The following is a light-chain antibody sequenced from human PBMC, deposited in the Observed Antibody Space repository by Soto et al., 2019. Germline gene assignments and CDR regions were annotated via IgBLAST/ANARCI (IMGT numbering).Light chain of an antibody. CDR3: QNYKDWPPT. V-gene: IGKV3-15*01. CDR2: SAS. J-gene: IGKJ1*01. CDR1: QSVGTT. Sequence: DIVMTQSPVTLSVSPAERVTLSCRASQSVGTTVAWYHQQSGRAPRLLIYSASTRATGVPARFSGSASATDFTLSTTSRQSEDFGVYYCQNYKDWPPTFGQGTKGDIK.